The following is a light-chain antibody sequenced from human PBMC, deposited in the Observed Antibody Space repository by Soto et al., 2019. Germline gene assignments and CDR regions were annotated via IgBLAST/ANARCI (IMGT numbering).Light chain of an antibody. CDR2: AAS. CDR1: QGINSY. V-gene: IGKV1-9*01. CDR3: LQHNSYPLT. Sequence: IQLTQSPSSLSASVGDRVTITCRASQGINSYLAWYQQKPGRAPKLLLYAASTLQGGVPSRFSGSGFGTDFTFTISSLQTEDFATYYCLQHNSYPLTFGGGTKVDIK. J-gene: IGKJ4*01.